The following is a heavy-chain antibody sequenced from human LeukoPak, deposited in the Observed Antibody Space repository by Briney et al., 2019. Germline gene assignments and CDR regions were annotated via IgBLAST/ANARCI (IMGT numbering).Heavy chain of an antibody. CDR1: GFTFSSYG. Sequence: GGSLRLSCAASGFTFSSYGMHWVRQAPGKGLEWVAFIRYDGGNKYYADSVKGRFTISRDNSKNTLYLQMNSLRAEDTAVYYCAKDRYGYSSSTFDYWGQGTLVTVSS. CDR3: AKDRYGYSSSTFDY. CDR2: IRYDGGNK. J-gene: IGHJ4*02. D-gene: IGHD2-2*01. V-gene: IGHV3-30*02.